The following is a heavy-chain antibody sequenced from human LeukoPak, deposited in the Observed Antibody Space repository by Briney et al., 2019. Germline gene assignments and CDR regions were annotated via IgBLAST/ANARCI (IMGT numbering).Heavy chain of an antibody. D-gene: IGHD6-19*01. Sequence: PGGSLRLSCAASGFTFSSYEMNWVRQAPGKGLEWVSYISSSGTTIYYADSVQGRFTISRDNAKNSLYLQMNSLRAEDPAVYYCARGGYSSGWYYHAFDIWGQGTMVTVSS. V-gene: IGHV3-48*03. CDR1: GFTFSSYE. CDR2: ISSSGTTI. CDR3: ARGGYSSGWYYHAFDI. J-gene: IGHJ3*02.